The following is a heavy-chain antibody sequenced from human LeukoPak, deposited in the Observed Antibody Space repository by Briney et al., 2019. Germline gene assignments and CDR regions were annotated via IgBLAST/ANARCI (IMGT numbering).Heavy chain of an antibody. CDR3: ARGSAGSIDY. CDR1: GGSISSGGYS. CDR2: IYHSGST. Sequence: TQTLSLTCAVSGGSISSGGYSWSWIRQPPGKGLEWIGYIYHSGSTYYNPSLKSRVTISVDRSKNQFSLKLSSVTAADTAVYYCARGSAGSIDYWGQGTLVTVSS. V-gene: IGHV4-30-2*01. J-gene: IGHJ4*02. D-gene: IGHD3-10*01.